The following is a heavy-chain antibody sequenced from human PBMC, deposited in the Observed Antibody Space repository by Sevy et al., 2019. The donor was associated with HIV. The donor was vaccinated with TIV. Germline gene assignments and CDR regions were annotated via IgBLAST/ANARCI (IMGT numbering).Heavy chain of an antibody. V-gene: IGHV3-49*03. CDR3: TRGLATADTPEYYFDY. J-gene: IGHJ4*02. Sequence: GGSLRLSCTTSGFTFDDYAMTWFRQPPGKGLVWVAFITRNSYEAYGGTTDYAASVKGRFIISRDDSKSIAYLQMNSLKTEDTAFYYCTRGLATADTPEYYFDYWGQGTLVTVSS. CDR1: GFTFDDYA. D-gene: IGHD5-12*01. CDR2: ITRNSYEAYGGTT.